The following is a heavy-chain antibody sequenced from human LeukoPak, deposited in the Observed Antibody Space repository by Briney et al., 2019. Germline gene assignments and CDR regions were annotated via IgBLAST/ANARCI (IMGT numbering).Heavy chain of an antibody. D-gene: IGHD5-24*01. CDR1: GFTFSSYA. CDR3: AKDLEMATFHFDY. CDR2: IIGSGGST. V-gene: IGHV3-23*01. Sequence: GGSLRLSCAASGFTFSSYAMSWVRQAPGKGLEWVSAIIGSGGSTYYADSVKRRFTISRDNSKNTLYLQMNSLRAEDTAVYYCAKDLEMATFHFDYWGQGTRVSVSS. J-gene: IGHJ4*02.